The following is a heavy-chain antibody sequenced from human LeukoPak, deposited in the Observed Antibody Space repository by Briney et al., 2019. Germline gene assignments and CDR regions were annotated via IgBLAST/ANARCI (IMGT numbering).Heavy chain of an antibody. Sequence: GGSLRLSCAASGFTFSSYSMNWVRQAPGKGLEWVSSISSSSSYIYYAGSVKGRFTISRDNAKNSLYLQMNSLRAEDTAVYYCARQGPPIVGAPTGAFDIWGQGTMVTVSS. D-gene: IGHD1-26*01. CDR2: ISSSSSYI. J-gene: IGHJ3*02. CDR1: GFTFSSYS. V-gene: IGHV3-21*01. CDR3: ARQGPPIVGAPTGAFDI.